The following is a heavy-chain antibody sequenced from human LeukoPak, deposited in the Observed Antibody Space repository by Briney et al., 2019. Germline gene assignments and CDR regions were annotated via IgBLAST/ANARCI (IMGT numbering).Heavy chain of an antibody. CDR2: IKQDGSEK. Sequence: GGSLRLSCAASGFTFSSYWMSWVRQAPGKGLEWVANIKQDGSEKYYVDSVKGRFTISRDSAKNSLHLQMNSLRAEDTAVYYCARDPGYCSGGSCYFDYWGQGTLVTVSS. V-gene: IGHV3-7*01. CDR1: GFTFSSYW. J-gene: IGHJ4*02. D-gene: IGHD2-15*01. CDR3: ARDPGYCSGGSCYFDY.